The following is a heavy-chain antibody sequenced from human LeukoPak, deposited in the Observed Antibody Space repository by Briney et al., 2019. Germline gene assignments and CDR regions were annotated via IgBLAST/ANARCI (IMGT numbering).Heavy chain of an antibody. CDR2: ISWNSGSI. D-gene: IGHD3-22*01. J-gene: IGHJ3*02. CDR3: AKAPSYYYDKGAFDI. Sequence: GGSLRLSCAASGFTFDDYAMHWVRQAPGEGLEWVSGISWNSGSIGYADSVKGRFTISRDNAKNSLYLQMNSLRAEDTALYYCAKAPSYYYDKGAFDIWGQGTMVTVSS. V-gene: IGHV3-9*01. CDR1: GFTFDDYA.